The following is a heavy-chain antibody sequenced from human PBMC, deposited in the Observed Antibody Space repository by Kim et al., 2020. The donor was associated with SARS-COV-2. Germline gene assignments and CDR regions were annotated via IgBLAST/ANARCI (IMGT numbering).Heavy chain of an antibody. CDR2: IYYSGST. J-gene: IGHJ6*02. Sequence: SETLSLTCTVSGGSISSYYWSWIRQPPGKGLEWIGYIYYSGSTNYNPSLKSRVTISVDTSKNQFSLKLGSVTAADTAVYYCARQLIYCSSTSCYDNYYYYGMDVWGQGTTVTVSS. CDR3: ARQLIYCSSTSCYDNYYYYGMDV. D-gene: IGHD2-2*01. V-gene: IGHV4-59*08. CDR1: GGSISSYY.